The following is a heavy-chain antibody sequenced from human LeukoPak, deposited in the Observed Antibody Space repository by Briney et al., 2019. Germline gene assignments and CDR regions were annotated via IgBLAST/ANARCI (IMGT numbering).Heavy chain of an antibody. V-gene: IGHV1-2*04. CDR1: GYTFTGYY. J-gene: IGHJ4*02. D-gene: IGHD5-12*01. CDR2: INPNSGGT. CDR3: ARVGYSGYDYDPYYFDY. Sequence: ASVKVSCKASGYTFTGYYMHWVRQAPGQGLEWMGWINPNSGGTNYAQKFQGWVTMTRDTSISTAYMELSRLRSDDTAVYYCARVGYSGYDYDPYYFDYWGQGTLVTVSS.